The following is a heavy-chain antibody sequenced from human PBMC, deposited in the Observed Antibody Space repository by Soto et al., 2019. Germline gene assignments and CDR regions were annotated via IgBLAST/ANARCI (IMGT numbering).Heavy chain of an antibody. V-gene: IGHV3-23*01. CDR3: AKPYANALYFYDNSGYSDF. D-gene: IGHD3-22*01. J-gene: IGHJ4*02. Sequence: VQLLESGGGFVQPGGSLRLSCAASGFRFSNYAMSWVRQAPGKGLEWVSAISNSGGRTEYADSVKGRFTISRDNSKNSLYLQMNSLRDEDAAVYYCAKPYANALYFYDNSGYSDFWGQGTLVTVSS. CDR1: GFRFSNYA. CDR2: ISNSGGRT.